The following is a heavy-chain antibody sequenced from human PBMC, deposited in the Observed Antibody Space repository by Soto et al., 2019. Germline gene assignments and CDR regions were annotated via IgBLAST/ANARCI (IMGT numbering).Heavy chain of an antibody. J-gene: IGHJ4*02. D-gene: IGHD1-1*01. CDR2: ISAHNGNT. CDR1: GYTFTSYG. Sequence: QVHLVQSGAEVKKPGASVKASCKASGYTFTSYGITWVRQAPGQGLEWMGWISAHNGNTVYAQKLQGRVIVTRDTSTSTAYMELRSLISDDTAVYYCARGRYGDYWGQGALVTVSS. CDR3: ARGRYGDY. V-gene: IGHV1-18*01.